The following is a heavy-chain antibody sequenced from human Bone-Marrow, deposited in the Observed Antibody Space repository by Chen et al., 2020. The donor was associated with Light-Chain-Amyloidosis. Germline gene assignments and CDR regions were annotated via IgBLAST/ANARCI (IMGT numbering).Heavy chain of an antibody. CDR3: ARDTLYGDRLDH. CDR1: GFTGSSNY. V-gene: IGHV3-53*01. CDR2: IYNSGKT. D-gene: IGHD4-17*01. J-gene: IGHJ4*02. Sequence: GELGGAGGSLNQPWGALRLPWAAPGFTGSSNYMSWVRQAPGKGLEWVAVIYNSGKTYYTDSVKGRFTVSRDNSKNTLYLQMNSLRAEDTAVYYCARDTLYGDRLDHWGQGTLVTVSA.